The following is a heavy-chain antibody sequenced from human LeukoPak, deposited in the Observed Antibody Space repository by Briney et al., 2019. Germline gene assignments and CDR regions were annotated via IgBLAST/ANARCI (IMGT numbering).Heavy chain of an antibody. Sequence: GGSLRLSCAASGFIFSSYWMHWVRQAPGKGLVWVSHINRDGSSTSYADSVKGRFTISRDNAKNTLYLQMNSLRAEDTAVYYCATKQWLAPPPDSWGQGTPVTVSS. CDR1: GFIFSSYW. J-gene: IGHJ4*02. CDR2: INRDGSST. CDR3: ATKQWLAPPPDS. D-gene: IGHD6-19*01. V-gene: IGHV3-74*01.